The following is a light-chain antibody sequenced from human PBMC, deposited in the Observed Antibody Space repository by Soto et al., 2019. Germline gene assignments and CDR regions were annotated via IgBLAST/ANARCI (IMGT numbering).Light chain of an antibody. J-gene: IGLJ1*01. V-gene: IGLV1-44*01. CDR2: SNN. CDR3: AAWDDSLNASYV. Sequence: QSVLTQPPSASGTPGRGGSISCSGSSSNIGSNTVNWYQQLPGTAPKLLIYSNNQRPSGVPDRFSGSKSGTSASLAISGLQSEDEADYYCAAWDDSLNASYVFGTGTKVTVL. CDR1: SSNIGSNT.